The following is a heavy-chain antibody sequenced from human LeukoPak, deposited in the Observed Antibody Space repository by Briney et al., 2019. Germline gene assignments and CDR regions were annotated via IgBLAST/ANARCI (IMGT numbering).Heavy chain of an antibody. CDR2: ISYDGSNK. Sequence: GGSLRLSCAASGFTFSSYAMHWVRQAPGKGLEWVAVISYDGSNKYYADSVKGRFTISRDNSKNTLYLQMNSLRAEDTAVYYCARGTPARIYNWNYELGKNWFDPWGQGTLVTVSS. J-gene: IGHJ5*02. CDR3: ARGTPARIYNWNYELGKNWFDP. V-gene: IGHV3-30*04. CDR1: GFTFSSYA. D-gene: IGHD1-7*01.